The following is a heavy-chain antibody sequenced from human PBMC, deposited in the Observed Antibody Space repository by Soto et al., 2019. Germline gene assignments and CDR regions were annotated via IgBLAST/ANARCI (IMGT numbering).Heavy chain of an antibody. J-gene: IGHJ5*02. CDR1: GGSTSSGANS. Sequence: SENLPHTYTVSGGSTSSGANSWGWIRQPPGKGLEWIGYIYHSGITYYNPSLKSRVTISVDRSKNQFSLKLSSVTAADTAVYYCARVPSPWGQGTLVTVSS. CDR2: IYHSGIT. CDR3: ARVPSP. V-gene: IGHV4-30-2*01.